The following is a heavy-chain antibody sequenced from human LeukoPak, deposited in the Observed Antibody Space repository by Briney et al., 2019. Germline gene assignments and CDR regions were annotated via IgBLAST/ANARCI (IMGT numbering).Heavy chain of an antibody. CDR1: GFTFSSYG. D-gene: IGHD3-22*01. Sequence: PGGSLRLSCAASGFTFSSYGMHWVREAPGKGLEAVAVISYDGSNKFYADSVKGRFTISRDNSKSTLYLQMNSLRAEDTAVYYCAKDGHSGYYYFDYWGQGTLVTVSS. CDR2: ISYDGSNK. CDR3: AKDGHSGYYYFDY. V-gene: IGHV3-30*18. J-gene: IGHJ4*02.